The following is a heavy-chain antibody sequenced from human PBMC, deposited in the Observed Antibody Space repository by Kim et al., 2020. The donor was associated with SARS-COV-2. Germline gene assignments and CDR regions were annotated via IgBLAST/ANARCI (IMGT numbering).Heavy chain of an antibody. CDR1: GYTFTSYD. D-gene: IGHD6-6*01. Sequence: ASVKVSCKSSGYTFTSYDINWVRQATGQGLEWMGWMNPNSGNTGYAQKFQGRVTMTRNTSISTAYMELSSLRSEDTAVYYCARGRGGIAARRTGYYGMDVWGQGTTVTVSS. CDR3: ARGRGGIAARRTGYYGMDV. J-gene: IGHJ6*02. CDR2: MNPNSGNT. V-gene: IGHV1-8*01.